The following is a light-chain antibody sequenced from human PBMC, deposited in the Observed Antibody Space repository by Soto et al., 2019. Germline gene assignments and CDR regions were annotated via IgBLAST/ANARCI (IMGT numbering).Light chain of an antibody. V-gene: IGLV1-51*01. CDR3: GTWDSSLTAAV. J-gene: IGLJ3*02. Sequence: QSVLTQPPSVSAAPGQKVTISCFGSSSNIGNNYVSWYRQLPGTAPKLLIYDNYKRPSGIPDRFSGSKSGTSATLGITGLQTGDEAGYYCGTWDSSLTAAVFGGGTKLTVL. CDR2: DNY. CDR1: SSNIGNNY.